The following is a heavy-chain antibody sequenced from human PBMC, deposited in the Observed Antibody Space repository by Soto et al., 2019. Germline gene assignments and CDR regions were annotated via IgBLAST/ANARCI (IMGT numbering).Heavy chain of an antibody. V-gene: IGHV3-33*01. J-gene: IGHJ6*03. CDR2: IWYDGSNK. CDR3: ARDYYTPTDYYYYYMDV. D-gene: IGHD3-3*01. Sequence: GGSLRLSCAASGFTFSSYGMHWVRQAPGKGLEWVAVIWYDGSNKYYADSVKGRFTISRDNSKNTLYLQMNSLRAEDTAVYYCARDYYTPTDYYYYYMDVWGKGTTVTVSS. CDR1: GFTFSSYG.